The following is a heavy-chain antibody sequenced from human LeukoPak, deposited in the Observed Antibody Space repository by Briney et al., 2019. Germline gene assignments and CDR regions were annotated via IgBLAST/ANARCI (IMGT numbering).Heavy chain of an antibody. J-gene: IGHJ4*02. CDR2: IYSSGNS. CDR3: ARDTVTRGFDS. Sequence: KASQTLSLTCAVSGGSISSNAYSWTWIRQPPGTRLEWIGYIYSSGNSYYNPSLQSRFTISIDTSKNQFSLKLNSVTAADTAVYFCARDTVTRGFDSWSQGTPVTVAS. CDR1: GGSISSNAYS. V-gene: IGHV4-30-4*07. D-gene: IGHD4-17*01.